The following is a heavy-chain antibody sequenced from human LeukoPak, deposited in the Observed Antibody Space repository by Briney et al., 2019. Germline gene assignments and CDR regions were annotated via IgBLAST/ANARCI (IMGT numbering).Heavy chain of an antibody. CDR3: ARDPGSSWYSYYYGMDV. Sequence: GGSLRLSCAASGFTFSDYTMNWVRQAPGKGLEWVSSISTISTYMYYADSVKGRFTISRDNAKNSLYLQMNSLRAEDTAVYYCARDPGSSWYSYYYGMDVWGQGTTVTVSS. D-gene: IGHD6-13*01. CDR1: GFTFSDYT. J-gene: IGHJ6*02. V-gene: IGHV3-21*01. CDR2: ISTISTYM.